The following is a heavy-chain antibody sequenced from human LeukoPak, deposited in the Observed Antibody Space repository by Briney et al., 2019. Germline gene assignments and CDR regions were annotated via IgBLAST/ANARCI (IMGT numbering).Heavy chain of an antibody. CDR1: GFTFSSYG. CDR3: AKGERVLLYYYMDV. V-gene: IGHV3-30*02. J-gene: IGHJ6*03. CDR2: IRYDGSNK. Sequence: GGSLRLSCAASGFTFSSYGMHWVRQAPGKGLEWVAFIRYDGSNKYYADSVKGRFTISRDNSKNTLYLQMNSLRAEDTAVYYCAKGERVLLYYYMDVWGKGTTVTVSS. D-gene: IGHD1-26*01.